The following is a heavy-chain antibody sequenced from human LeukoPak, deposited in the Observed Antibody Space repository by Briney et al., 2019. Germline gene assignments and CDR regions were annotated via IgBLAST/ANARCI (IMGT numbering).Heavy chain of an antibody. D-gene: IGHD6-13*01. V-gene: IGHV3-33*01. CDR1: GFTFSSYG. Sequence: PGGSLRLSCAASGFTFSSYGMHWVRQAPGKGLEWVAVIWYDGSNKYYADSMKGRFTISRDNSKNTLYLQMNSLRAEDTAVYYCARDGEIAAAGMFYWGQGTLVTVSS. CDR2: IWYDGSNK. J-gene: IGHJ4*02. CDR3: ARDGEIAAAGMFY.